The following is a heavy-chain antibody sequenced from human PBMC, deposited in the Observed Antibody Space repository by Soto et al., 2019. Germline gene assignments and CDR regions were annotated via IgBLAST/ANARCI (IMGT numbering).Heavy chain of an antibody. D-gene: IGHD2-2*01. Sequence: VQLVQSGAEVRKPGSSVKVSCKASGGDFKNFIIAWVRQAPGHGLEWMGGVIPIFGTPNFVQKFHDRVTITADEATSTTDMELRSLRSEDTAVYYCARVGSCLSSSCLYYGMDVWGQGTTVIVSS. CDR2: VIPIFGTP. CDR3: ARVGSCLSSSCLYYGMDV. CDR1: GGDFKNFI. V-gene: IGHV1-69*01. J-gene: IGHJ6*02.